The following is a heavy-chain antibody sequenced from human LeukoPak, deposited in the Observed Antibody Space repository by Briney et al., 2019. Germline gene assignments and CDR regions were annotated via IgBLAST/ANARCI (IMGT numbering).Heavy chain of an antibody. J-gene: IGHJ5*01. D-gene: IGHD1-26*01. V-gene: IGHV3-33*06. CDR2: ISHDDLTK. CDR3: AKDRGRREVWNWSES. Sequence: PGRSLRLSCAASGFTLTDFGLPWVRQAPGQGLKWLAVISHDDLTKNYADSVKGRFTISRDNSQNPLYLQMNSLRVEDTAVYYCAKDRGRREVWNWSESCGQGTLVTVSA. CDR1: GFTLTDFG.